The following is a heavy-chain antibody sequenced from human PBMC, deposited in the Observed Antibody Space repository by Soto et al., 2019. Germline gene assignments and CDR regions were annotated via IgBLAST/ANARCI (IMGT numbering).Heavy chain of an antibody. CDR1: GYTFTSYG. D-gene: IGHD3-3*01. Sequence: GSVKVSCKASGYTFTSYGISWVRQSPVQGLEWMGWISAYNGNTNYAQKLQGRVTMTTDTSTSTAYMELRSLRSDDTAVYYCARDQGRFLEWLFLWGQGTLVTVSS. V-gene: IGHV1-18*04. CDR2: ISAYNGNT. CDR3: ARDQGRFLEWLFL. J-gene: IGHJ4*02.